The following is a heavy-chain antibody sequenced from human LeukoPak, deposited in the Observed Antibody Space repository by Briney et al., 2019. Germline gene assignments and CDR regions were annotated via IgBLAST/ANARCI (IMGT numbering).Heavy chain of an antibody. CDR3: AKRGQGYSYGFDY. V-gene: IGHV3-23*01. D-gene: IGHD5-18*01. CDR2: ISGSGGST. J-gene: IGHJ4*02. Sequence: GGSLRLYCAASGFTFSSYAMSWVRQAPGKGLEWVSAISGSGGSTYYADSVKGRFTISRDNSKNTLYLQMNSLRAEDTAVYYCAKRGQGYSYGFDYWGQGTLVTVSS. CDR1: GFTFSSYA.